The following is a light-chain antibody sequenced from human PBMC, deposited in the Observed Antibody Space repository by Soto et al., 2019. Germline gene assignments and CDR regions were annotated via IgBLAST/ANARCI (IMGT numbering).Light chain of an antibody. J-gene: IGKJ1*01. V-gene: IGKV3-15*01. CDR3: QQYDYWPVT. CDR1: QSVSSN. CDR2: GAS. Sequence: EIVMTQSPATLSVSPGERATLSCRASQSVSSNLAWYQQKPGQPPRLLIYGASTRATGIPARFSGSGSVTEFTLTISSLQSEDFAIYYCQQYDYWPVTFGQGTKV.